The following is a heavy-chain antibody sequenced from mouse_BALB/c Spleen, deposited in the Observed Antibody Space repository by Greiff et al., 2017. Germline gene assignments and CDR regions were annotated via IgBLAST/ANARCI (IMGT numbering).Heavy chain of an antibody. CDR3: TRQLGLRNYAMDY. CDR1: GYTFTSYW. D-gene: IGHD3-1*01. Sequence: DVKLVESGTVLARPGASVKMSCKASGYTFTSYWMHWVKQRPGQGLEWIGAIYPGNSDTSYNQKFKGKAKLTAVTSTSTAYMELSSLTNEDSAVYYCTRQLGLRNYAMDYWGQGTSVTVSS. J-gene: IGHJ4*01. V-gene: IGHV1-5*01. CDR2: IYPGNSDT.